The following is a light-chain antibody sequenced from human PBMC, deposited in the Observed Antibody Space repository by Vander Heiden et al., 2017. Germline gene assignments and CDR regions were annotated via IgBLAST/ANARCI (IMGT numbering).Light chain of an antibody. CDR3: SSYTSSPTLV. CDR1: SSDVGAYNY. J-gene: IGLJ2*01. V-gene: IGLV2-14*01. Sequence: QSALPQPASVSGSPGQPIPISCPGTSSDVGAYNYVSWYQQHPGKAPKLIIYDVSDRPSGVSNRFSGSKSGNTASLTISGLQAEDEADYYCSSYTSSPTLVFGGGTKLTVL. CDR2: DVS.